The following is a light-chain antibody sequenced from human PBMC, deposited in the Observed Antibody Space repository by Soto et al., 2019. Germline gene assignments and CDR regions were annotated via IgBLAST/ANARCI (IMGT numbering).Light chain of an antibody. J-gene: IGKJ5*01. CDR1: QSVHNF. Sequence: IVLSQSAATLSLTPGDRAALSCKASQSVHNFLAWYQQKPGQAPRLLIYGASTRAAGIPARFSGSGPGTDFTLTISSLEHEDFAVYYCQQRSNWPPITFGQGTRLEIK. CDR2: GAS. CDR3: QQRSNWPPIT. V-gene: IGKV3D-11*02.